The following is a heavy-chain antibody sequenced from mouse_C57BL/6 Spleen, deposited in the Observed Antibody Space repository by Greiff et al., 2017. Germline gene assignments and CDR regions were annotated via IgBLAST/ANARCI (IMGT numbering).Heavy chain of an antibody. CDR1: GYTFTSFW. CDR3: EGYDPDFDV. Sequence: QVQLQQPGTELVKPGASLKLSCQASGYTFTSFWMHWVKQRPGQGLEWIGKINPGNGGTNNNERFKSKATLTVDKSPSTAYMQLSSLTSEDSAVYCCEGYDPDFDVWGKGTTVTVSS. CDR2: INPGNGGT. D-gene: IGHD2-3*01. J-gene: IGHJ1*03. V-gene: IGHV1-53*01.